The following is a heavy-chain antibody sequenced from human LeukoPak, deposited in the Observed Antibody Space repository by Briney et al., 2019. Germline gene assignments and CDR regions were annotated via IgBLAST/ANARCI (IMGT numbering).Heavy chain of an antibody. V-gene: IGHV4-61*08. CDR3: ARGGYTPGPDY. Sequence: SETLSLTCTVSGGSISSGGYYWSWIRQPPGKGLEWIGYIYYSGSTNYNPSLKSRVTISVDTSKNQFSLKLSSVTAADTAVYYCARGGYTPGPDYWGQGTLVTVSS. J-gene: IGHJ4*02. D-gene: IGHD5-24*01. CDR2: IYYSGST. CDR1: GGSISSGGYY.